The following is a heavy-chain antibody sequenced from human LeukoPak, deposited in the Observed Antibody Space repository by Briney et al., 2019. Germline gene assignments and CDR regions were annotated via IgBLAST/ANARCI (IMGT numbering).Heavy chain of an antibody. J-gene: IGHJ4*02. CDR3: AKTSFDSSGWYFDY. Sequence: GGSLRLSCAASGFTFDDYAMHWVRQAPGKGLEWVSGISVSGTTTYYADSVEGRFTISRDNSKNTLYLEMNGLRADDTAIYHCAKTSFDSSGWYFDYWGQGTPVTVSS. CDR2: ISVSGTTT. V-gene: IGHV3-23*01. CDR1: GFTFDDYA. D-gene: IGHD3-22*01.